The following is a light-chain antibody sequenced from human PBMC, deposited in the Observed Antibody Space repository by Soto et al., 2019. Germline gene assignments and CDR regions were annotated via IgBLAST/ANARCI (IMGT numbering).Light chain of an antibody. Sequence: EIVLTQSPCTLSLSPGERATLSCRASQIVSSNYLAWYQQKRGQSPRLLIYGASSRATGIPDRFSGSGSGTDFTLIISRLEPEDFAAYYCQHYGSSMFTFGPGTKVDVK. J-gene: IGKJ3*01. CDR3: QHYGSSMFT. CDR1: QIVSSNY. V-gene: IGKV3-20*01. CDR2: GAS.